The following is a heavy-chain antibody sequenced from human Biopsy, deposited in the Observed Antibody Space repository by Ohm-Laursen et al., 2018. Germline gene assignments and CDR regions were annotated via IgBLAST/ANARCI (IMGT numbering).Heavy chain of an antibody. D-gene: IGHD3-3*01. J-gene: IGHJ3*01. V-gene: IGHV4-59*07. Sequence: SDTLSLTCTVSGGSLTGDYWSWIRQSPGKGLEWIGSISDTGSTNYSPSLRGQVTISVDTSKKQFSLKVSSVTPADTAVFFCARLYRLDDYWNNDPPDAFDVWGQGTMVTVSS. CDR1: GGSLTGDY. CDR3: ARLYRLDDYWNNDPPDAFDV. CDR2: ISDTGST.